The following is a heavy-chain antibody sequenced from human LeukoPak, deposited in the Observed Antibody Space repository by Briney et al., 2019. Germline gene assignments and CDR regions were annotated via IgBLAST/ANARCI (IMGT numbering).Heavy chain of an antibody. CDR2: IYYSGRT. V-gene: IGHV4-61*01. J-gene: IGHJ4*02. CDR1: GGPISSRPISSSY. CDR3: ATMSGKYYKFDY. Sequence: SEPLSLTCTVSGGPISSRPISSSYWSWIRPPPGKGLDWIGYIYYSGRTNYNPSLKSRVTISVDTSKNQFSLKLSSVTAADTAVYYCATMSGKYYKFDYWGQGTLVRVS. D-gene: IGHD1-26*01.